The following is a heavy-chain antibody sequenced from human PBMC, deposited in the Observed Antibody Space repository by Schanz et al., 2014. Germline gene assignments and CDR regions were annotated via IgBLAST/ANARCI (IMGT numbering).Heavy chain of an antibody. CDR3: AKAGSGWSTAGYYY. J-gene: IGHJ4*02. Sequence: EVQLLESGGGLVQPGGSLRLSCVASGFTFSSYAMSWVRQAPGKGLEWVSGISDNGISTYYADSVKGRFSISRENSKSILYLQMNSLRAEDTAVYYCAKAGSGWSTAGYYYWGQGTLXAVSS. CDR1: GFTFSSYA. V-gene: IGHV3-23*01. CDR2: ISDNGIST. D-gene: IGHD6-19*01.